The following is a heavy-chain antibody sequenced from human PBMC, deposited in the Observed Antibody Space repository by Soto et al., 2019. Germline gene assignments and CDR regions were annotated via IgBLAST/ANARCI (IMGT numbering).Heavy chain of an antibody. CDR2: TDPRDSYT. CDR3: ARLVRGVIMTEVLD. CDR1: GYSFTSYW. Sequence: EVQLVQSGAEVKKPGESLGISCKGSGYSFTSYWISWVRQMPVKGLEWLGRTDPRDSYTNYSPSFQGHGTISADKSVSSAYLPWSSVEASDTGRYYCARLVRGVIMTEVLDWGQGTLVTVSS. D-gene: IGHD3-10*01. J-gene: IGHJ4*02. V-gene: IGHV5-10-1*01.